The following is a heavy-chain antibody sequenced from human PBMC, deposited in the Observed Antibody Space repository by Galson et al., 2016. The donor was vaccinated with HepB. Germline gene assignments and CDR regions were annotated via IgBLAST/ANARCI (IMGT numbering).Heavy chain of an antibody. CDR1: GFTFSSYG. Sequence: ALRLSCAASGFTFSSYGLHWVRQAPGRGREWVSGISGSGASTTYADSVKGRFTISRDNSKNALHLQMNSLRAEDTAMYFCARHFSGSYLGQGTLVTVSS. CDR3: ARHFSGSY. J-gene: IGHJ4*02. V-gene: IGHV3-23*01. CDR2: ISGSGAST. D-gene: IGHD3-22*01.